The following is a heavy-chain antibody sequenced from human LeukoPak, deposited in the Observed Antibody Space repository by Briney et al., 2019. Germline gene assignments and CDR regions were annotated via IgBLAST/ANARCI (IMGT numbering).Heavy chain of an antibody. D-gene: IGHD6-13*01. Sequence: SQTLSLTCAISGDSVSSNSAAWNWIRQSPSRGLEWPGRTYYRSKWYNDYAVSVKSRITINPDTSKNQFSLQLNSVTPEDTAVYYCARGLKTPGYSSSWSKYYYYYYMDVWGKGTTVTVSS. CDR1: GDSVSSNSAA. CDR3: ARGLKTPGYSSSWSKYYYYYYMDV. V-gene: IGHV6-1*01. CDR2: TYYRSKWYN. J-gene: IGHJ6*03.